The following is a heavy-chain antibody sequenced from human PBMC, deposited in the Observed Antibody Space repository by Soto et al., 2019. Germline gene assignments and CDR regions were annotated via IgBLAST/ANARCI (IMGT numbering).Heavy chain of an antibody. V-gene: IGHV1-69*12. CDR1: GGSLSNFG. Sequence: QVQLVQSGAEVKKPGSSVKVSCTASGGSLSNFGISWVRQAPGQGLEWMGAIIPVFGTTNYAQEFQDRVTINADESTTTVYREVRSLTSEDTAVYYCARGEATKIVVTTYYAMDVWGQGTTVNVS. CDR2: IIPVFGTT. D-gene: IGHD3-22*01. J-gene: IGHJ6*02. CDR3: ARGEATKIVVTTYYAMDV.